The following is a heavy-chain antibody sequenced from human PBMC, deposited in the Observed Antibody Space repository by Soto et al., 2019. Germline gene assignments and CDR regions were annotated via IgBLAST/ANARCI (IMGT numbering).Heavy chain of an antibody. D-gene: IGHD2-2*02. J-gene: IGHJ6*03. V-gene: IGHV4-34*01. CDR1: GGSFSGYY. CDR3: ARGHRDIVVVPAAIRSYYYYYYMDV. CDR2: INHSGST. Sequence: TSETLSLTCAVYGGSFSGYYWSWIRQPPGKGLEWIGEINHSGSTNYNPSLKSRVTISVDTSKNQFSLKLSSVTAADTAVYYCARGHRDIVVVPAAIRSYYYYYYMDVWGKGTTVTVSS.